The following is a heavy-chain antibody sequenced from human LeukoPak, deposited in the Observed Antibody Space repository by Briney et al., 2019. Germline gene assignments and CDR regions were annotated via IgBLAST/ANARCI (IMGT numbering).Heavy chain of an antibody. V-gene: IGHV1-2*02. CDR2: VNPDSGDT. CDR1: GYTFSNNY. D-gene: IGHD3-10*01. CDR3: ASPSLASGKYYEY. J-gene: IGHJ4*02. Sequence: ASVRVSCKASGYTFSNNYMHWVRQAPGQGLEWMGWVNPDSGDTKYEQKFQGRVTMTRDTSINTAHMELSGLRSDDTAVYYCASPSLASGKYYEYRGQGTLVTVSS.